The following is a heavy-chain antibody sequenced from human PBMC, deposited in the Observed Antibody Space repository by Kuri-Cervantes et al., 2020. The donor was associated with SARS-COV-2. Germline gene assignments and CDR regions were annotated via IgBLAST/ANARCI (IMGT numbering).Heavy chain of an antibody. CDR2: LWEDGSNE. Sequence: GESLKISCAASGFTFDDYAMHWVRQAPGKGPEWVAGLWEDGSNEKYADSVKGRFSISRDNSKKMLYLQMNSLRDEDTAVYYCARAVYNSGFFDFWGQGTLVTVSS. J-gene: IGHJ4*02. CDR3: ARAVYNSGFFDF. V-gene: IGHV3-33*08. CDR1: GFTFDDYA. D-gene: IGHD2-8*01.